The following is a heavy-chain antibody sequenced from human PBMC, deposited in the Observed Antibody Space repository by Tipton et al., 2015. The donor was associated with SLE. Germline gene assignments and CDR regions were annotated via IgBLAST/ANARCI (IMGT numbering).Heavy chain of an antibody. Sequence: TLSLTCTVSGASIRSGNFYWSWIRQPAGKGLEWIGHIHIGGSTNYNPSLKSRVTISIDTSKNQFSLNVTSVTAADTAVYYCARHSVSDSSFDYWGQGPLVTVSS. CDR2: IHIGGST. CDR3: ARHSVSDSSFDY. D-gene: IGHD6-6*01. J-gene: IGHJ4*02. V-gene: IGHV4-61*09. CDR1: GASIRSGNFY.